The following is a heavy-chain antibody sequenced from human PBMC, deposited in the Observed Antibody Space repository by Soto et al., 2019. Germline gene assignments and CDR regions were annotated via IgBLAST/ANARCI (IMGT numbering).Heavy chain of an antibody. CDR1: GGSISSYY. CDR3: ARAVNYYGSGSFYWWFGP. CDR2: MFYSGST. D-gene: IGHD3-10*01. J-gene: IGHJ5*02. Sequence: SETLSLICTVSGGSISSYYWSWIRQPPGKGLEWIGYMFYSGSTNYNPSLKSRVTMSVDTSKNQFSLKLSSVSAADTAVYYCARAVNYYGSGSFYWWFGPCGQRTLVTVSS. V-gene: IGHV4-59*01.